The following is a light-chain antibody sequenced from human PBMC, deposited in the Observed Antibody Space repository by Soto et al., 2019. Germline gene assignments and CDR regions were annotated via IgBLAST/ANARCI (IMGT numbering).Light chain of an antibody. V-gene: IGKV3-20*01. CDR3: QQYVTSPFT. Sequence: EIVLTQSPGTLSLSPGERASLSCRADQSVNSVYLAWYQHKPGQAPRLLIYGASDRGTGIPDRFSGSGSGTDFTLTISRLEPEDFAVYYCQQYVTSPFTFGPGTKVDI. J-gene: IGKJ3*01. CDR2: GAS. CDR1: QSVNSVY.